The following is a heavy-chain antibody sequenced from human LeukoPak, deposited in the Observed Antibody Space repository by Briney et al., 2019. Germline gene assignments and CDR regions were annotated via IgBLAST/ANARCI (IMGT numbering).Heavy chain of an antibody. CDR3: ARDRSQLLYGYSGYDFDY. CDR2: ISSSSSTI. D-gene: IGHD5-12*01. CDR1: GFTFSSYS. Sequence: GGSLRLSCAASGFTFSSYSMNWVRQAPGKGLEWVSYISSSSSTIYYADSVKGRFTISRDNAKNSLYLQMNSLRAEDTAVYYCARDRSQLLYGYSGYDFDYWGQGTLVTVSS. V-gene: IGHV3-48*01. J-gene: IGHJ4*02.